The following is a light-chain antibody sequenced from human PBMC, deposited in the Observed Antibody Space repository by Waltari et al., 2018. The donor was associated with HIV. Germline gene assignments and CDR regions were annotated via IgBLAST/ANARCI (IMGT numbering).Light chain of an antibody. CDR2: WAS. CDR3: QQYFSSPFT. J-gene: IGKJ3*01. Sequence: DIVMTQSPDSLAVSLGERATINCKSSQSVLYSPNNKNYLAWYQQKPGQPTKVLIYWASTRQSGVPDRFSGSGSGTDFTLTISSLQAEDVAVYYCQQYFSSPFTFGPGTKVDIK. CDR1: QSVLYSPNNKNY. V-gene: IGKV4-1*01.